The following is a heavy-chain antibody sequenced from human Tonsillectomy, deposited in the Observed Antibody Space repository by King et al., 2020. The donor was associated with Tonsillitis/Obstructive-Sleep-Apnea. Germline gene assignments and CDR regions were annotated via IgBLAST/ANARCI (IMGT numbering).Heavy chain of an antibody. Sequence: QLQESGPGLVKPSETLSLTCTVSGGSISTYYWSWIRQPPGKGLEWIGYIYYSGSTNYNPSLKSRVTISVDTSKNPFSLKLSSVTAADTAVYYCARRVVGPYLDYWGQGNLVTVSS. D-gene: IGHD3-16*02. CDR3: ARRVVGPYLDY. CDR2: IYYSGST. J-gene: IGHJ4*02. CDR1: GGSISTYY. V-gene: IGHV4-59*01.